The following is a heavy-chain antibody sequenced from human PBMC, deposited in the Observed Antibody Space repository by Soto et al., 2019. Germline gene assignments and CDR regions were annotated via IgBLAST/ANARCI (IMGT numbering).Heavy chain of an antibody. J-gene: IGHJ4*02. V-gene: IGHV3-30*18. Sequence: VQLVESGGGVVQPGRSLRLSCAASGFTFSDYAMHWVRQAPGKGLEWVAVVSHDGRNTHYADSVKGGFTISRDSSKNTVPLEMTSLRAEDTAVYYCAKGGRQWLVTSDFNYWGQGARVTVSS. D-gene: IGHD6-19*01. CDR2: VSHDGRNT. CDR1: GFTFSDYA. CDR3: AKGGRQWLVTSDFNY.